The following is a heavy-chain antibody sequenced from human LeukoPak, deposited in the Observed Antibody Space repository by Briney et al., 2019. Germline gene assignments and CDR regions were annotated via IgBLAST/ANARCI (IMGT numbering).Heavy chain of an antibody. J-gene: IGHJ4*02. V-gene: IGHV4-34*01. Sequence: SETLTLTCTVYGGSFSGYYWSWIRQPPGKGLEWIGEIKHSGSTNYNPYVKSRVTISVDTSKNQFSLKLSSVTAADTAVYFCARSRLEPDSSGVFDYWGQGTLVTVSS. D-gene: IGHD3-22*01. CDR1: GGSFSGYY. CDR3: ARSRLEPDSSGVFDY. CDR2: IKHSGST.